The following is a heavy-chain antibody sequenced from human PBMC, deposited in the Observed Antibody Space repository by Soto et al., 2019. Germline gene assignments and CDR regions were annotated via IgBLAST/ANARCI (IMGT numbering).Heavy chain of an antibody. CDR3: AKDNPSGIISWYPHTPEQFYY. CDR2: ISGSGGST. Sequence: GGSLRLSCAASGCTFSSYAMSWGCQAPWKGLEWVSAISGSGGSTYYADSVKGRFTISRDNSKNTLYLQMNSLRAEDTAVYYCAKDNPSGIISWYPHTPEQFYYSGQGTLVTVSS. J-gene: IGHJ4*02. D-gene: IGHD6-13*01. CDR1: GCTFSSYA. V-gene: IGHV3-23*01.